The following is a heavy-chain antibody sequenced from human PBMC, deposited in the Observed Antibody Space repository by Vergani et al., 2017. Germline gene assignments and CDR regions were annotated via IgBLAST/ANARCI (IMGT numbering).Heavy chain of an antibody. Sequence: EVQLVESGGGLVKPGGSLRLSCAASGFTFSSYSMNWVRQAPGKGLEWVSSISSSGSTIYYADSVKGRFTSSRDHAKNSLYLQMNSLRAEDTAVYYCARAPGKGTTRGENTFDYWGQGTLVTVSS. V-gene: IGHV3-21*04. CDR2: ISSSGSTI. D-gene: IGHD1-14*01. J-gene: IGHJ4*02. CDR3: ARAPGKGTTRGENTFDY. CDR1: GFTFSSYS.